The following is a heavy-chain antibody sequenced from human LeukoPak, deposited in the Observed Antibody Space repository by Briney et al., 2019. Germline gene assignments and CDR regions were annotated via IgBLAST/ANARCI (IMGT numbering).Heavy chain of an antibody. V-gene: IGHV1-2*06. Sequence: GASVKVSCKASGYTFTGYYIHWVRQAPGQGLECMGRISPNSGGTNYAQKFQGRVTMTRDTSISTAYMELTRLTSDDTAVYYCARESAAGTGHAFDIWGQGTMVTFSS. CDR3: ARESAAGTGHAFDI. D-gene: IGHD6-13*01. CDR1: GYTFTGYY. J-gene: IGHJ3*02. CDR2: ISPNSGGT.